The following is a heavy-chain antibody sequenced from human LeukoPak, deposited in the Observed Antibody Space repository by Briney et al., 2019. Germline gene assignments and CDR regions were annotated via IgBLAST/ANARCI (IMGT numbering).Heavy chain of an antibody. D-gene: IGHD3-10*01. J-gene: IGHJ5*02. CDR1: GGSISSYY. CDR2: TFYSGST. V-gene: IGHV4-59*01. Sequence: SETLSVICTVSGGSISSYYWSWIRQPPGKGLEWIGYTFYSGSTNYNPSLKGRVTISADPSNNQISLKLSSVTAADTAVYYCARGSGAKSRHLNWFGPWGQGTLVTVSS. CDR3: ARGSGAKSRHLNWFGP.